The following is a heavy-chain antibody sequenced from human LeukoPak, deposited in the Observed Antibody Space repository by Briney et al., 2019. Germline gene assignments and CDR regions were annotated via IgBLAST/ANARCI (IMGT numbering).Heavy chain of an antibody. Sequence: GGSLRLSCAASGFTFSSYSMNWVRQAPGKGLEWVSSISSSSSYIYYADSVKGRFTISRDNAKNSLYLQMNSLRAEDTAAYYCARDWGSGITIFWDYWGQGTLVTVSS. CDR3: ARDWGSGITIFWDY. V-gene: IGHV3-21*01. CDR1: GFTFSSYS. J-gene: IGHJ4*02. CDR2: ISSSSSYI. D-gene: IGHD3-9*01.